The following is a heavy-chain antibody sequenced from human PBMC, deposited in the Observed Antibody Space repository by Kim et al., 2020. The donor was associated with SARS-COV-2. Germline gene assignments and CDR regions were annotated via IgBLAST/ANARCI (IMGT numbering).Heavy chain of an antibody. D-gene: IGHD2-15*01. CDR2: ISSNGFDT. CDR1: GFIFHTYA. V-gene: IGHV3-64*02. Sequence: GGSLRLSCAASGFIFHTYAMHWARQTPGKGLEYVSAISSNGFDTYYADSVRGRFTISRDNSKNTLFLQMGSLRPEDMGVYYCAREGRHCSGTAWYVFDYWGQGTLVTVSS. J-gene: IGHJ4*02. CDR3: AREGRHCSGTAWYVFDY.